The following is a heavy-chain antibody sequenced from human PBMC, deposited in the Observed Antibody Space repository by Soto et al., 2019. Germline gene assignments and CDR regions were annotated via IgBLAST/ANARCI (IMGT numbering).Heavy chain of an antibody. D-gene: IGHD3-22*01. CDR1: GFTFSSYA. V-gene: IGHV3-30-3*01. CDR2: ISYDGSNK. J-gene: IGHJ3*02. CDR3: ARVTDYYDSSGNAFDI. Sequence: LSLSCAASGFTFSSYAMHWVRQAPGKGLEWVAVISYDGSNKYYADSVKGRFTISRDNSKNTLYLQMNSLRAEDTAVYYCARVTDYYDSSGNAFDIWGQGTMVTVSS.